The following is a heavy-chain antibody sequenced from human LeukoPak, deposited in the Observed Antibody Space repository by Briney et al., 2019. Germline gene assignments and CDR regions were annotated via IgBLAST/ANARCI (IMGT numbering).Heavy chain of an antibody. V-gene: IGHV4-59*01. D-gene: IGHD5-18*01. Sequence: SETLSLTCTVSAGSISTYHWNWIRKSPEKGLEWIAYMQSTGNSNYNPSFKSRVTISVDMSRNQIVLYLSSVTAADTAMYFCARDKQHSYGRYFDHWGQGILVTVSS. J-gene: IGHJ4*02. CDR2: MQSTGNS. CDR3: ARDKQHSYGRYFDH. CDR1: AGSISTYH.